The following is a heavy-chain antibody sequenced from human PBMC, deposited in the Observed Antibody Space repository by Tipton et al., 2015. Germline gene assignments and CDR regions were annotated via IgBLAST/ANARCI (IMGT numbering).Heavy chain of an antibody. Sequence: TLSLTCTVSGDSISSSYWTWIRQPPGKGLEWIGYIYYSGSSYYSASTNYNPSLQSRVTISVDTSKNQFSLKLSSVTAADTAMYYCARDDSALDSWGQGTLVTVSS. CDR2: IYYSGSSYYSAST. CDR3: ARDDSALDS. V-gene: IGHV4-59*12. J-gene: IGHJ4*02. CDR1: GDSISSSY. D-gene: IGHD5-18*01.